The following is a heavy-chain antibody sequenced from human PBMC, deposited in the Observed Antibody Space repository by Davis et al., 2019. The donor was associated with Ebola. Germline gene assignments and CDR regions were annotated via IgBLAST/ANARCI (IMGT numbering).Heavy chain of an antibody. CDR1: GGSISSSNW. Sequence: MPSETLSLTCAVSGGSISSSNWWSWVRQPPGKELEWIGEINHSGSTNYNPSLKSRVTISVDTSKNQFSLKLSSVTAADTAVYYCARMNYDILTGYFDYWGQGTLVTVSS. D-gene: IGHD3-9*01. CDR3: ARMNYDILTGYFDY. CDR2: INHSGST. J-gene: IGHJ4*02. V-gene: IGHV4-4*02.